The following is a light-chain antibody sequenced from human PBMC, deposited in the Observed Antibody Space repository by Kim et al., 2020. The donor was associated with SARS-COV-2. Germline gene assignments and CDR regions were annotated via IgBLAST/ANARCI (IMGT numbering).Light chain of an antibody. CDR1: QSIGSN. V-gene: IGKV3-15*01. Sequence: EIRMAQSPATLSVSPGERATLTCWASQSIGSNLAWYQQKPGQPPRLLLYDVSTRATGVPARFSGSGSGTEFTLTISSPQPEDVAVYYWQQYNNWWSFGRGTKVDIK. J-gene: IGKJ1*01. CDR3: QQYNNWWS. CDR2: DVS.